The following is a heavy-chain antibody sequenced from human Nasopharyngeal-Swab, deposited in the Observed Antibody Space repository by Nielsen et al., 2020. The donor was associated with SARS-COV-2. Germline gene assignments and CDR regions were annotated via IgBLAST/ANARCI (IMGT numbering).Heavy chain of an antibody. V-gene: IGHV3-21*01. CDR2: ISSSSSYI. CDR3: ARAPQTTYYYDSSGYSYYFDY. Sequence: GGSLRLSCAASGFTFSSYSMNWVRQAPGKGLEGVSSISSSSSYIYYADSVKGRFTISRDNAKNSLYLQMNSLRAEDTAVYYCARAPQTTYYYDSSGYSYYFDYWGQGTLVTVSS. J-gene: IGHJ4*02. D-gene: IGHD3-22*01. CDR1: GFTFSSYS.